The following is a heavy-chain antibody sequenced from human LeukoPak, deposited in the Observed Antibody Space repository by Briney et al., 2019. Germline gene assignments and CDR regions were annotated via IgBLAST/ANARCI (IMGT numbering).Heavy chain of an antibody. V-gene: IGHV6-1*01. CDR3: ARGDDYSPYGMDV. D-gene: IGHD4-11*01. CDR2: TCYRSKWYI. J-gene: IGHJ6*02. CDR1: GDSVSSNSVA. Sequence: SRTLSLTCAISGDSVSSNSVAWNWIRQSPSRGLEWLGRTCYRSKWYIDYAESVKSRIIINPDTSKNQFSLQLSSVTPEDTAVYYCARGDDYSPYGMDVWGQGTTVTVSS.